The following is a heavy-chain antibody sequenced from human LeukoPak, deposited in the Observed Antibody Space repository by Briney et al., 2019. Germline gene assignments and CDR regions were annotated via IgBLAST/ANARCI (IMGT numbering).Heavy chain of an antibody. CDR1: GDSISSSSYY. J-gene: IGHJ4*02. Sequence: PSETLSLTCTISGDSISSSSYYWGWIRQSPGKGLEWIGSIHYVGSTYYNPSLKSRVTISVDTSKNQFSLNLSSVTAADTAVYYCARQNNFDFWSGFFDYWGLGALVTVSS. D-gene: IGHD3-3*01. CDR3: ARQNNFDFWSGFFDY. V-gene: IGHV4-39*01. CDR2: IHYVGST.